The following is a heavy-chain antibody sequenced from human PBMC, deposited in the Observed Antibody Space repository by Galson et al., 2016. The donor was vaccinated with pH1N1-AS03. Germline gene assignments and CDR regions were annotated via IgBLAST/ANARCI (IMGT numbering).Heavy chain of an antibody. CDR2: LYTSGST. J-gene: IGHJ4*02. CDR1: GGSINSDGFY. Sequence: TLSLTCTVFGGSINSDGFYWAWIRQRPGKGLEWIGRLYTSGSTNYNPSLKSRVTISVGTSKNQFSLKLSSVTATDTAVYYCARASPLPSGYFDYWGQGTLVTVSS. CDR3: ARASPLPSGYFDY. V-gene: IGHV4-61*02.